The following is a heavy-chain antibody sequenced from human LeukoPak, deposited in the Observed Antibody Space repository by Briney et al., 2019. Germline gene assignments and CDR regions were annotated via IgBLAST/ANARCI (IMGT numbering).Heavy chain of an antibody. CDR1: GFTFNNYW. Sequence: GGSLRLSCAASGFTFNNYWMSWVRQAPGRGLEWVANIKQGGSVKYYVDSVKGRFTISRDNAKNSVYLQMNSLRAEDTALYYCARIGYSSSSFDYWGQGTLVTVSS. D-gene: IGHD6-6*01. CDR2: IKQGGSVK. CDR3: ARIGYSSSSFDY. J-gene: IGHJ4*02. V-gene: IGHV3-7*01.